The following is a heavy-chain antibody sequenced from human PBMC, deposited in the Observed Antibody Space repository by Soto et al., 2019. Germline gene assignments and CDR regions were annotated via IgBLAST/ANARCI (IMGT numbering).Heavy chain of an antibody. CDR2: IYHGGST. Sequence: QVQLQESGPGLVKPSGTLSLTCAVSGGSISSSDWWSWVRQPPGKGLEWIGDIYHGGSTNYNPSLKSRVTISVDKSKNQFSLKLSSVTAADTAVYYCARLPPVGYDSSGYYYDYWGLGTLVTVSS. CDR1: GGSISSSDW. D-gene: IGHD3-22*01. J-gene: IGHJ4*02. CDR3: ARLPPVGYDSSGYYYDY. V-gene: IGHV4-4*02.